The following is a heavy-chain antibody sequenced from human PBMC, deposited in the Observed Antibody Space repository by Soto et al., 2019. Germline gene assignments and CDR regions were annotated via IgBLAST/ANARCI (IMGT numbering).Heavy chain of an antibody. V-gene: IGHV3-21*01. CDR3: VRDISGPAERNWFDP. D-gene: IGHD6-19*01. CDR2: ISRSSTYF. Sequence: GGSLRLSCVTSGMTFADYNMNWVRQAPGKGLEWVSTISRSSTYFYYADSVKGRFTVSRDDAKNSLFLHMGGLTTDDTGVYFCVRDISGPAERNWFDPWGQGXLVTVYS. CDR1: GMTFADYN. J-gene: IGHJ5*02.